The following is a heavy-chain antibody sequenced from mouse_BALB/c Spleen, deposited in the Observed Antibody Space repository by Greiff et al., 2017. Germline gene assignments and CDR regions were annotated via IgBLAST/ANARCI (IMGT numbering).Heavy chain of an antibody. CDR1: GYTFTSYW. Sequence: VQLQQSGAELAKPGASVKMSCKASGYTFTSYWMHWVKQRPGQGLEWIGYINPSTGYTEYNQKFKDKATLTADKSSSTAYMQLSSLTSEDSAVYYCASCGGITTGGYWGQGTTLTVSS. J-gene: IGHJ2*01. CDR3: ASCGGITTGGY. CDR2: INPSTGYT. V-gene: IGHV1-7*01. D-gene: IGHD1-1*01.